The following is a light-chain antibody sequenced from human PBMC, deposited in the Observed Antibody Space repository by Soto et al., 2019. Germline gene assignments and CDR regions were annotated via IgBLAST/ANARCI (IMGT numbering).Light chain of an antibody. J-gene: IGKJ1*01. Sequence: ESVMTQSPATLSVSPGERATLSCRASQSVSSNLAWYQQKPGQAPRLLIYDASNRATGFPARFSGSGSGTDFTLTISSLEPEDFAVYYCQQRSNWPTFGQGTKVDIK. CDR1: QSVSSN. CDR3: QQRSNWPT. CDR2: DAS. V-gene: IGKV3-11*01.